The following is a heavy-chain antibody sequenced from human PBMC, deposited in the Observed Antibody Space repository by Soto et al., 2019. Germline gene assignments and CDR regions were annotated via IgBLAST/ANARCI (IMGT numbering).Heavy chain of an antibody. Sequence: GASVKVSCKASGYTFTGYYMHWVRQAPGQGLEWMGWINPNSGGTNYAQKFQGWVTMTRDTSISTAYMELSRLRSDDTAVYYCARQSPQNDSSRENWFDPWGQGTLVTVSS. V-gene: IGHV1-2*04. CDR2: INPNSGGT. CDR3: ARQSPQNDSSRENWFDP. D-gene: IGHD3-22*01. J-gene: IGHJ5*02. CDR1: GYTFTGYY.